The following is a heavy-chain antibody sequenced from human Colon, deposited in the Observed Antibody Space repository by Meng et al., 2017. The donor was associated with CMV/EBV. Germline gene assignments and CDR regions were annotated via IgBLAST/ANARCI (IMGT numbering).Heavy chain of an antibody. CDR2: IWYDGSNK. V-gene: IGHV3-33*06. Sequence: GGSLRLSCAASGFTFSGFGMHWVRQAPGKGLEWVAIIWYDGSNKYYADSVKGRFTISRDNSKNTLYLQMNSLRAEDTAIYYCAKNRPTRSGIYGMDVWGQGTTVTVSS. D-gene: IGHD6-25*01. J-gene: IGHJ6*02. CDR3: AKNRPTRSGIYGMDV. CDR1: GFTFSGFG.